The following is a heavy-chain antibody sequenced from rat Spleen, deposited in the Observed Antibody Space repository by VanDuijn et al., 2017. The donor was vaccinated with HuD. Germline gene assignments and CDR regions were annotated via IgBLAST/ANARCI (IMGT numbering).Heavy chain of an antibody. D-gene: IGHD5-1*01. CDR3: TTDWELHY. J-gene: IGHJ2*01. CDR1: GYSITNNY. CDR2: ISYSGSS. V-gene: IGHV3-1*01. Sequence: EVQLQESGPGLVKPSQSISLTCSVTGYSITNNYWGWIRKFPGNEMEWIGHISYSGSSNYRPSLKSRISFSRDTSRNQFFLQLNSVTADDTATYYCTTDWELHYWGQGVMVTVSS.